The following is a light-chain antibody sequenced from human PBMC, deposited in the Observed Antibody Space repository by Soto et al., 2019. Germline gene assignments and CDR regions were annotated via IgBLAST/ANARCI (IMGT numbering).Light chain of an antibody. V-gene: IGKV1-12*01. CDR3: QQTHSFPLT. CDR2: ATS. J-gene: IGKJ3*01. CDR1: QGVGSW. Sequence: IQMTQSPSSVSASVGDRVTMTCRASQGVGSWLAWYQQKPGKAPNLLIYATSSLQSGVPSRFSGSASGTDFTLSISSLQPEDFATYYCQQTHSFPLTFGPGTKVDIK.